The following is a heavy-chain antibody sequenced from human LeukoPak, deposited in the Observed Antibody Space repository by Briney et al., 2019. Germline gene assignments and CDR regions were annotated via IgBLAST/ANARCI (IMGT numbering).Heavy chain of an antibody. V-gene: IGHV1-46*01. J-gene: IGHJ4*02. Sequence: ASVKVSRKASGYTFTSNYMHWVRQAPGQGLEWMGIINPNGGSTSYAQKFQDRVTMTRNTSTSTVYMELSSLRSEDTAVYYCARGATGVWYFDYWGQGTLVTVSS. CDR1: GYTFTSNY. D-gene: IGHD3-3*01. CDR2: INPNGGST. CDR3: ARGATGVWYFDY.